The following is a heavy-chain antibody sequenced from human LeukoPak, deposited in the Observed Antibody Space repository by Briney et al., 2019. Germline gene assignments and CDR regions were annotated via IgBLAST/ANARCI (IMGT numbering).Heavy chain of an antibody. Sequence: PRGSLRLSCAASGFTFSSYSMNWVRQAPGKGLEWVSSISSSSSYIYYADSVKGRFTISRDNAKNSLYLQMNSLRAEDTAVYYCARDPPYCSGGSCTPRNWFDPWGQGTLVTVSS. CDR1: GFTFSSYS. D-gene: IGHD2-15*01. V-gene: IGHV3-21*01. J-gene: IGHJ5*02. CDR3: ARDPPYCSGGSCTPRNWFDP. CDR2: ISSSSSYI.